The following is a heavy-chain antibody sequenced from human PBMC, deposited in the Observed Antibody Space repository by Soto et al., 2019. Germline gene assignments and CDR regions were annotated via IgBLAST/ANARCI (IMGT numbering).Heavy chain of an antibody. J-gene: IGHJ6*02. Sequence: GGSLRLSCAASAFTCSSDWMNWVRQAQGKGPVWVSRINSDGSITGYADSVKGRFTISRDNAKNTLYLQMNSLSAEDTAVYYCARRDQIAYYYGMDVWGQGTTVTVSS. CDR1: AFTCSSDW. V-gene: IGHV3-74*01. D-gene: IGHD2-21*01. CDR2: INSDGSIT. CDR3: ARRDQIAYYYGMDV.